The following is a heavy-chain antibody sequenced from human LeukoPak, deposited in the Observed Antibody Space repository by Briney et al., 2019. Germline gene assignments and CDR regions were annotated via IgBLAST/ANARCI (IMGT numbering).Heavy chain of an antibody. CDR3: VRDRGPNLHYYIDV. CDR1: GGSFNNDY. V-gene: IGHV4-59*01. CDR2: ISNNGGT. D-gene: IGHD1-7*01. J-gene: IGHJ6*03. Sequence: SEALSLTCSVSGGSFNNDYWSWIRQTPGKGLEWIGYISNNGGTIYNPSLKTRVTISVDTSKNQFFLKLASVTAADTAVYFCVRDRGPNLHYYIDVWGKGTTVTVSS.